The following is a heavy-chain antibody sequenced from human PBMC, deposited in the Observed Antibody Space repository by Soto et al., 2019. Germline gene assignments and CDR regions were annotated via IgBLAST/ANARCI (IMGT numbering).Heavy chain of an antibody. J-gene: IGHJ4*02. D-gene: IGHD4-17*01. CDR3: ANNLYYGDNIYSVDY. CDR2: ISGSGGST. V-gene: IGHV3-23*01. CDR1: GFTFSSYA. Sequence: EVQLLESGGGLVQPGGSLSLSCAASGFTFSSYAMSWVRQAPGKGMEWVSAISGSGGSTYYADSVKGRFTISRDNSKNTLYLPMNSLRAEDTALYYCANNLYYGDNIYSVDYWGQGTLVTVSS.